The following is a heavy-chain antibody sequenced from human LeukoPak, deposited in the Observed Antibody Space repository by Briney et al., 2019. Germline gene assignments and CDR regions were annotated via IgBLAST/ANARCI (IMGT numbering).Heavy chain of an antibody. J-gene: IGHJ5*02. D-gene: IGHD3-22*01. V-gene: IGHV4-59*11. Sequence: SETLSLTCTVSGGSISSHYWSWIRQPPGKGLEWIGYIYYSGSTNHNPSLKSRVTISVDTSKNQFSLKLSSVTAADTAVYYCARGSYYYDSSGYSSGWFDPWGQGTLVTVSS. CDR1: GGSISSHY. CDR2: IYYSGST. CDR3: ARGSYYYDSSGYSSGWFDP.